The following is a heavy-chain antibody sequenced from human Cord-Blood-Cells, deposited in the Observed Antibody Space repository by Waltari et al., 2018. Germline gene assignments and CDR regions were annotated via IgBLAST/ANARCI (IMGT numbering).Heavy chain of an antibody. Sequence: QVQLVQSGAEVKKPGASVKVSCKVSGYTLTELSMHWVRQAPGKGLEWIGGLAPGDGETIYAQTFQGRVTMTEDTSTDTAYMGLSSLRSEDTAVYYCATGALNRGSYWFDPWGQGTLVTVAS. V-gene: IGHV1-24*01. CDR2: LAPGDGET. J-gene: IGHJ5*02. D-gene: IGHD1-26*01. CDR1: GYTLTELS. CDR3: ATGALNRGSYWFDP.